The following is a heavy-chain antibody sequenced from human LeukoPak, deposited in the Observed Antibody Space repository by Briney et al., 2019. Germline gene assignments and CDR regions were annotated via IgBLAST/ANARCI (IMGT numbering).Heavy chain of an antibody. CDR1: GGTFISYA. D-gene: IGHD2-15*01. CDR3: ARGSSAGYYYGMDV. CDR2: IIPIFGTA. J-gene: IGHJ6*04. V-gene: IGHV1-69*01. Sequence: ASVKVSCKASGGTFISYAISWVRQAPGQGLEWMGGIIPIFGTANYAQKIQGRVTIAADESTSTAYMELSSLRSEDTAVYYCARGSSAGYYYGMDVWGKGTTVTVSS.